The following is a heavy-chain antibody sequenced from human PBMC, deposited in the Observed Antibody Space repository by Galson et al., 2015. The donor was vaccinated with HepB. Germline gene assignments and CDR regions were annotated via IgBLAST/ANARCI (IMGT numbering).Heavy chain of an antibody. V-gene: IGHV1-69*13. Sequence: SVKVSCKAAGGNFGSFGINWVRQAPGQGLEWMGVILPAHGTPYYAQRFQGTVTITADESTNSGYLELSNLRSEDTAVYHCATKIIADAFDVWGQGTMVIVSS. CDR1: GGNFGSFG. CDR3: ATKIIADAFDV. J-gene: IGHJ3*01. D-gene: IGHD2/OR15-2a*01. CDR2: ILPAHGTP.